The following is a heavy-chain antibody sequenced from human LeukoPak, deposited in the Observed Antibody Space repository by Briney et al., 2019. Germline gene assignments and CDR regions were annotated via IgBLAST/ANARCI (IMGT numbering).Heavy chain of an antibody. V-gene: IGHV3-7*01. CDR3: ARGSLWFGEPTPFDY. CDR1: GFTFSSYW. D-gene: IGHD3-10*01. CDR2: IKHDGSEK. Sequence: GGSLRLSCAASGFTFSSYWMSWVRQAPGKGLEWVANIKHDGSEKYYVDSVRGRFTVSRDNAKNSLYLQMNSLRAEDTAVYYCARGSLWFGEPTPFDYWGQGTLVTVSS. J-gene: IGHJ4*02.